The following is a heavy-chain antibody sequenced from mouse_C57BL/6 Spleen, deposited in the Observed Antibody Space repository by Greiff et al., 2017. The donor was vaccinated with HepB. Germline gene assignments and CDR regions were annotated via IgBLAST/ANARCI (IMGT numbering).Heavy chain of an antibody. CDR3: ARNHYGSSSYAMDY. CDR2: INPYNGGT. D-gene: IGHD1-1*01. Sequence: EVKLQESGPVLVKPGASVKMSCKASGYTFTDYYMNWVKQSHGKSLEWIGVINPYNGGTSYNQKFKGKATLTVDKSSSTAYMELNSLTSEDSAVYYCARNHYGSSSYAMDYWGQGTSVTVSS. J-gene: IGHJ4*01. V-gene: IGHV1-19*01. CDR1: GYTFTDYY.